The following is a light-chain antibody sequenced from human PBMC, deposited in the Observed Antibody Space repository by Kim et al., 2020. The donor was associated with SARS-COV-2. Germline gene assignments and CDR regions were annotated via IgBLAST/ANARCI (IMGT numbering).Light chain of an antibody. V-gene: IGLV10-54*01. CDR3: TSWDTSLSAWM. CDR2: RHD. CDR1: SNNVGKQG. Sequence: QAGLTQPPSVSKGLRQAATFTCTGNSNNVGKQGVTWLQQHQGHPHKLLSDRHDNRPSGISVRFSASRSGNTASLTITGLQPEDEADYYCTSWDTSLSAWMFGGGTKLTVL. J-gene: IGLJ3*02.